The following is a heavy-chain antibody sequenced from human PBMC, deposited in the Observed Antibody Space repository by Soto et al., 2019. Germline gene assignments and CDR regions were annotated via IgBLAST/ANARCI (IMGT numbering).Heavy chain of an antibody. CDR1: GGTFSSYA. J-gene: IGHJ6*02. CDR3: ARDRGVVPAAIGSQSMDV. V-gene: IGHV1-69*13. D-gene: IGHD2-2*02. CDR2: IIPIFGTA. Sequence: SVKVSRKASGGTFSSYAISWVRQAPGQGLEWMGGIIPIFGTANYAQKFQGRVTITADESTSTAYMELSSLRSEDTAVYYCARDRGVVPAAIGSQSMDVWGQGTTVTVSS.